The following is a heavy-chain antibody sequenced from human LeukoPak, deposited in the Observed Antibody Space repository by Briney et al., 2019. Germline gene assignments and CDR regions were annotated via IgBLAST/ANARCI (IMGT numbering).Heavy chain of an antibody. D-gene: IGHD6-13*01. CDR1: GYSFTSYW. CDR3: ARSYSSSSDY. Sequence: GESLKISFKGSGYSFTSYWNGWVRPMPGKGLEWMGIIYPGDSDTRYSPSFQGQVTISADKSISTAYLQWSSLKASDTAMYYCARSYSSSSDYWGQGTLVTVSS. J-gene: IGHJ4*02. V-gene: IGHV5-51*01. CDR2: IYPGDSDT.